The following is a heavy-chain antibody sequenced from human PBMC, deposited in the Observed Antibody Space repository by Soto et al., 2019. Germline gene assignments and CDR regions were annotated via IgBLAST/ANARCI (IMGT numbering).Heavy chain of an antibody. CDR3: ARTTAVPNTLRSRYFFDY. Sequence: SETLSLTCSVSGGSVSNKTYYWSWIRQPPGKRLEWIGYVYYSGTTNYNPSLKSRVTISVDLSKNQFSLRLSSVTTADTALYYCARTTAVPNTLRSRYFFDYWGQGTLVTVSS. D-gene: IGHD4-17*01. CDR1: GGSVSNKTYY. J-gene: IGHJ4*02. V-gene: IGHV4-61*01. CDR2: VYYSGTT.